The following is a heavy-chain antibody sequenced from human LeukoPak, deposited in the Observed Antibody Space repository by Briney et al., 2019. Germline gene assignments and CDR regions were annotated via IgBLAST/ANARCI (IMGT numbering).Heavy chain of an antibody. V-gene: IGHV3-11*04. CDR1: GFTFSDYF. Sequence: GGSLRLSCAASGFTFSDYFMSWIRQAPGKGLEWGSYISSSGSTIYYADSVKGRFTISRDNAKNSLYLQMNSLRAEDTAVYYCARTARLITFGGVRYWGQGTLVTVSS. J-gene: IGHJ4*02. D-gene: IGHD3-16*01. CDR3: ARTARLITFGGVRY. CDR2: ISSSGSTI.